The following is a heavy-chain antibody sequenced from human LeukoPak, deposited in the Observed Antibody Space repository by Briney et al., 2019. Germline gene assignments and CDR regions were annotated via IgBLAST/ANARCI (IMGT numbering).Heavy chain of an antibody. Sequence: GGSLRLSCAASGFTFSSYAMHWVRQAPGKGLEWVALIWYDGSNRYYADSVKGRLTISRDNSKNTLYLQMNSLRAEDTAVYYCAREGPRGNSQFDYWGQGTLVTVSS. CDR1: GFTFSSYA. D-gene: IGHD2/OR15-2a*01. J-gene: IGHJ4*02. CDR3: AREGPRGNSQFDY. CDR2: IWYDGSNR. V-gene: IGHV3-33*01.